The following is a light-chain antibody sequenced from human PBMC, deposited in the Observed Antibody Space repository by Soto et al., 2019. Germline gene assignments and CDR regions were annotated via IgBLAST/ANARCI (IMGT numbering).Light chain of an antibody. Sequence: QSVLTQPPSASGSPGQSVTISCTGSSSDVGGYNYVSWYQQFPGKAPKLIIYEVTKRPSGVPDRFSGSKSGNTASLTVSGLQAEDEADYYCSSFADRNNFVFGAGTKVNVL. V-gene: IGLV2-8*01. CDR2: EVT. J-gene: IGLJ1*01. CDR3: SSFADRNNFV. CDR1: SSDVGGYNY.